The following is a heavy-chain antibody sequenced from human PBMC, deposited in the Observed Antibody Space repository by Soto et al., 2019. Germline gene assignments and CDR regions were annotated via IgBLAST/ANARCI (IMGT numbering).Heavy chain of an antibody. J-gene: IGHJ5*02. CDR2: ISAYNGNT. CDR3: ARDGDCSGGSCYPRWFDP. Sequence: ASVKVSCKASGYTFTSYGISWVRQAPGQGLEWMGWISAYNGNTNYAQKLQGRVTMTTDTSTSTAYMELRSLRSDDTAVYYCARDGDCSGGSCYPRWFDPWGQGTLVTVSS. D-gene: IGHD2-15*01. V-gene: IGHV1-18*01. CDR1: GYTFTSYG.